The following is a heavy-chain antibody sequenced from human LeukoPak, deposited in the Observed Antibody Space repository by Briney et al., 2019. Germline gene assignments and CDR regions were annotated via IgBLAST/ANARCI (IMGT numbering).Heavy chain of an antibody. CDR3: AKDVCTSPRCLLYFDS. CDR1: GFAFSNYA. J-gene: IGHJ4*02. V-gene: IGHV3-23*01. Sequence: PGVSLRLSCTTSGFAFSNYAMNWVRQAPGKGPEWVSGISGFNTYYADSVKGWFTIFRDDSKNVLYLQMDRLRAEDTAVYSCAKDVCTSPRCLLYFDSWGQGTLVTVSS. D-gene: IGHD2-8*01. CDR2: ISGFNT.